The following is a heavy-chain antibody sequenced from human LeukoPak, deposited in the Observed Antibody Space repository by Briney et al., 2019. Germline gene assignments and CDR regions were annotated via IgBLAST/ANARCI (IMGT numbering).Heavy chain of an antibody. D-gene: IGHD2-15*01. V-gene: IGHV4-39*07. Sequence: SETLSLTCTVSGGSISSSSYYWGWIRQPPGKGLEWIGSIYYSGSTYYNPSLKSRVTISVDTSKNQFSLKLSSVTAADTAVYYCARGWHESLHLDYWGQGTLLTVSS. J-gene: IGHJ4*02. CDR3: ARGWHESLHLDY. CDR2: IYYSGST. CDR1: GGSISSSSYY.